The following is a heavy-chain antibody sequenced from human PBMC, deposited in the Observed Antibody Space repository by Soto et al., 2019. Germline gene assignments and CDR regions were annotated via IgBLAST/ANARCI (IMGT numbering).Heavy chain of an antibody. CDR2: ISYDGSNK. V-gene: IGHV3-30*18. D-gene: IGHD5-18*01. CDR3: AKEGTIQLWLKNEGATDYFDY. J-gene: IGHJ4*02. Sequence: QVQLVESGGGVVQPGRSLRLSCAASGFTFSSYGMHWVRQAPGKGLEWVAVISYDGSNKYYADSVKGRFTISRDNSKNTLYLQMNSLRAEDTAVYYCAKEGTIQLWLKNEGATDYFDYWGQGTLVTVSS. CDR1: GFTFSSYG.